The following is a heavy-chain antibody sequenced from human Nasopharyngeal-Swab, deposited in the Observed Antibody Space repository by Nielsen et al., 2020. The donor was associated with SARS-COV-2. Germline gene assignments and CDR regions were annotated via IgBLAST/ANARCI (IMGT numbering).Heavy chain of an antibody. J-gene: IGHJ4*02. Sequence: SLKISCAASGLTFDELALHWVRQAPGKGLEWVSGISWNSGSIGYADSVKGRFTISRDNAKNSLYLQMNSLKPEDTALYYCAKVQSGEDYFDYWGQGTLVTVSS. V-gene: IGHV3-9*01. CDR1: GLTFDELA. CDR3: AKVQSGEDYFDY. D-gene: IGHD1-26*01. CDR2: ISWNSGSI.